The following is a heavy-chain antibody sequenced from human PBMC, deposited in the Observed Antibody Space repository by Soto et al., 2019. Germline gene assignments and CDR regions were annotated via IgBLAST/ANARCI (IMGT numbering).Heavy chain of an antibody. V-gene: IGHV3-33*01. J-gene: IGHJ3*02. CDR2: IWYDGSNK. CDR3: ARARDLLRYFDWLSQRGDDAFDI. CDR1: GFTFSSYG. Sequence: PGGSLRLSCAASGFTFSSYGMHCVRQAPGKGLEWVAVIWYDGSNKYYADSVKGRFTISRDNSKNTLYLQMNSLRAEDTAVYYCARARDLLRYFDWLSQRGDDAFDIWGQGTMVTVPS. D-gene: IGHD3-9*01.